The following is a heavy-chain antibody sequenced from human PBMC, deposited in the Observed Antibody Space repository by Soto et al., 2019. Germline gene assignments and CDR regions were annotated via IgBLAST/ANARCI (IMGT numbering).Heavy chain of an antibody. CDR3: ARRGAGPVVVPPDLYFDY. CDR2: IYYSGST. V-gene: IGHV4-39*01. D-gene: IGHD2-2*01. J-gene: IGHJ4*02. Sequence: SETLSLTCTVSGGSISSSSYYWGWIRQPPGKGLEWIGSIYYSGSTYYDPSLKSRVTISVDTSKNQFSMKLSSVTAAATAVYYCARRGAGPVVVPPDLYFDYWGQGTLVTVSS. CDR1: GGSISSSSYY.